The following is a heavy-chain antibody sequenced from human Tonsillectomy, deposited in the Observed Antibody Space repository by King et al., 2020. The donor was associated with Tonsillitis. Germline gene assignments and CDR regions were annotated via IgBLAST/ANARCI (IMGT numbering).Heavy chain of an antibody. Sequence: VQLVESGGGVVQPGRFLRLSCAASGFTFTTYPMHWVRQAPGKGLEWVAVISFDGSNKYYADSVKGRFTISRDNSKNTLFLQMSSLRAEDTAVYYCARESLASEYSSNSYEPFDYWGQGTLVTVSS. CDR2: ISFDGSNK. J-gene: IGHJ4*02. CDR3: ARESLASEYSSNSYEPFDY. D-gene: IGHD6-13*01. CDR1: GFTFTTYP. V-gene: IGHV3-30*04.